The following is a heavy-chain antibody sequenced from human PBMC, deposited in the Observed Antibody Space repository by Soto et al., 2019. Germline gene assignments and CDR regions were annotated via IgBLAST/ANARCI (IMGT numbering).Heavy chain of an antibody. Sequence: SETLSLTCAVYGGSFSGYYWSWVRQPPGKGLEWIGEINHSGSTNYNPSLKSRVTISVDTSKNQFSLKLSSVTAADTAVYYCARRHYYDSSGYPYYFDYWGQGTLVTVSS. J-gene: IGHJ4*02. CDR3: ARRHYYDSSGYPYYFDY. CDR2: INHSGST. V-gene: IGHV4-34*01. D-gene: IGHD3-22*01. CDR1: GGSFSGYY.